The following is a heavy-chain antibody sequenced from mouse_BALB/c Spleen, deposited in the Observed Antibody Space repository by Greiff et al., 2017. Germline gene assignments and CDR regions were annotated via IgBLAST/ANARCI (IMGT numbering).Heavy chain of an antibody. CDR1: GYSFTGYN. CDR2: IDPYYGGT. J-gene: IGHJ2*01. D-gene: IGHD1-1*01. Sequence: EVKLQESGPELEKPGASVKISCKASGYSFTGYNMNWVKQSNGKSLEWIGNIDPYYGGTSYNQKFKGKATLTVDKSSSTAYMQLKSLTSEDSAVYYCARGATVVASYYFDYWGQGTTLTVSS. V-gene: IGHV1-39*01. CDR3: ARGATVVASYYFDY.